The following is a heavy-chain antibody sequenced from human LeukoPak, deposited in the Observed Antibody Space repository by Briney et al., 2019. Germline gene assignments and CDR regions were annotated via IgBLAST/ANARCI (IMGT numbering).Heavy chain of an antibody. CDR3: ASPYYGSGSYYRGDAFDI. J-gene: IGHJ3*02. V-gene: IGHV3-11*04. D-gene: IGHD3-10*01. Sequence: GGSLRLSCAASGFTFSDYYMSWIRQAPGKGLEWVSYISGSGSTIYYADSVKGRFTISRDNAKNSLYLQMNSLRAEDTAVYYCASPYYGSGSYYRGDAFDIWGQGTMVTVSS. CDR1: GFTFSDYY. CDR2: ISGSGSTI.